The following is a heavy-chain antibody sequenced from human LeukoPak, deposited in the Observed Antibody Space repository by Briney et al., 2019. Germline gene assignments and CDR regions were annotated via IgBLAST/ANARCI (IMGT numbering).Heavy chain of an antibody. J-gene: IGHJ4*02. CDR2: ISGGGGST. D-gene: IGHD1-26*01. Sequence: PGGSLRLSCAASGFTLNNAWMNWVRQAPGKGLEWVSTISGGGGSTYYADSVKGRFTISRDNSKNTLYLQVNSLRAEDTAVYYCAKGGKWDVTPFDYWGQGTLVTVSS. CDR1: GFTLNNAW. CDR3: AKGGKWDVTPFDY. V-gene: IGHV3-23*01.